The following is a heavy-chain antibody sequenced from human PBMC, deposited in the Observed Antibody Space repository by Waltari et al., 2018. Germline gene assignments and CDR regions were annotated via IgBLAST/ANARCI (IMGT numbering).Heavy chain of an antibody. CDR3: AKGDVLLWFGELYGMDV. Sequence: EVQLLESGGGLVQPGGSLRLSCAASGFTFSSYAMSWVRPAPGKGLAWVSAISGSGGSTYYADSVKGRFTISRDNSKNTLYRQMNSLRAEDTAVYYCAKGDVLLWFGELYGMDVWGQGTTVTVSS. J-gene: IGHJ6*02. CDR2: ISGSGGST. V-gene: IGHV3-23*01. CDR1: GFTFSSYA. D-gene: IGHD3-10*01.